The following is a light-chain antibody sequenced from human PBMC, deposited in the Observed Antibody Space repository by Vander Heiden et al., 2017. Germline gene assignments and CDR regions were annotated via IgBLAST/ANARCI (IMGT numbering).Light chain of an antibody. J-gene: IGKJ5*01. CDR2: DAS. CDR3: QRYDNLPIT. CDR1: QDISNY. Sequence: DIQMTQSPSSLSASVGDRVTITCQASQDISNYLNWYQQKPGKAPKLLIYDASNLETGVPSRFSGSGSGTDFTFTISSLQPEDIATYYCQRYDNLPITFGPGTRLEIK. V-gene: IGKV1-33*01.